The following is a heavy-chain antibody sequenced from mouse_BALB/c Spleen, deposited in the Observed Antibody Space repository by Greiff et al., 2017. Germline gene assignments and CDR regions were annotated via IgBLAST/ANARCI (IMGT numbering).Heavy chain of an antibody. J-gene: IGHJ1*01. Sequence: QVQLQQSGPGLVQPSQSLSITCTVSGFSLTSYGVHWVRQSPGKGLEWLGVIWSGGSTDYNAAFISRLSISKDNSKSQVFFKMNSLQADDTAIYYCARNGYGYDGDWYYDVWGAGTTVTVSS. CDR3: ARNGYGYDGDWYYDV. V-gene: IGHV2-4-1*01. D-gene: IGHD2-2*01. CDR2: IWSGGST. CDR1: GFSLTSYG.